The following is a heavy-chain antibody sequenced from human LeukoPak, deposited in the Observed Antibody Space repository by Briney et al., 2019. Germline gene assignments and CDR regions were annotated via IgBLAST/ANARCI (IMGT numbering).Heavy chain of an antibody. V-gene: IGHV3-30*02. D-gene: IGHD2-2*01. J-gene: IGHJ6*03. CDR1: GFTFSAYG. CDR3: AKGVGRYCSSTSCYDYYYYYYMDV. CDR2: VRYDGSNK. Sequence: PGGSLRLSCAASGFTFSAYGMHWVRQAPGKGLEWLAFVRYDGSNKYYADSVKGRFTISRDNSKNTLYLQMNSLRAEDTAVYYCAKGVGRYCSSTSCYDYYYYYYMDVWGKGTTVTVSS.